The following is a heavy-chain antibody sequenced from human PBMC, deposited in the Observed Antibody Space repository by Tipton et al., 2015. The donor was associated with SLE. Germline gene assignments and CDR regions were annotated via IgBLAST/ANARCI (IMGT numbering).Heavy chain of an antibody. J-gene: IGHJ4*02. D-gene: IGHD3-22*01. CDR3: ARAHDSSGSTLFDY. V-gene: IGHV4-34*01. CDR2: INHSGST. CDR1: GGSFSGYY. Sequence: TLSLTCAVYGGSFSGYYWSWIRQPPGKGLEWIGEINHSGSTNYNPSLKSRVTISVDTSKNQFSLQLNSVTPEDTAVYYCARAHDSSGSTLFDYWGQGTLVTVSS.